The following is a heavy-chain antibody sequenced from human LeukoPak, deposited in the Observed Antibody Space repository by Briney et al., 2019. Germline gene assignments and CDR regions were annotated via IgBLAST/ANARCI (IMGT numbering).Heavy chain of an antibody. CDR3: AEGYSYGSLDY. CDR2: IWYDGSNK. V-gene: IGHV3-30*02. CDR1: GFTFSSYG. J-gene: IGHJ4*02. Sequence: GGSLRLSCAASGFTFSSYGMHWVRQAPGKGLEWVAVIWYDGSNKYYADSVKGRFTISRDNSKNTLYLQMNSLRAEDTAVYYCAEGYSYGSLDYWGQGTLVTVSS. D-gene: IGHD5-18*01.